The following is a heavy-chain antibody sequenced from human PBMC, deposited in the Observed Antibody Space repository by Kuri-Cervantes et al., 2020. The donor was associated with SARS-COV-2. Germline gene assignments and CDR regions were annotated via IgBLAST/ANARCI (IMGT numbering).Heavy chain of an antibody. CDR3: ARTRGGGYSSSWYY. CDR1: GGSFSGYY. D-gene: IGHD6-13*01. V-gene: IGHV4-34*01. CDR2: INHSGST. Sequence: ESLKISCAVYGGSFSGYYWSWIRQPPGKGLEWIGEINHSGSTYYNPSLKSRVTISVDTSKNQSSLKLSSVAAADTAVYYCARTRGGGYSSSWYYWGQGTLVTVSS. J-gene: IGHJ4*02.